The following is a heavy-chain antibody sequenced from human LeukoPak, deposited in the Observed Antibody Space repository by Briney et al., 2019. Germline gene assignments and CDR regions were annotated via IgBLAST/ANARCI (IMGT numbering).Heavy chain of an antibody. Sequence: PGRSLRLSCAASGFTFSSYAMHWVRQAPGKGLEWVAVISYDGSNKYYADSVKGRFTISRVNSKNTLYLQMNSLRAEDTAVYYCAREYCSSTSCYLFYYYYYGMDVWGKGTTVTVSS. CDR1: GFTFSSYA. J-gene: IGHJ6*04. V-gene: IGHV3-30*04. CDR2: ISYDGSNK. D-gene: IGHD2-2*01. CDR3: AREYCSSTSCYLFYYYYYGMDV.